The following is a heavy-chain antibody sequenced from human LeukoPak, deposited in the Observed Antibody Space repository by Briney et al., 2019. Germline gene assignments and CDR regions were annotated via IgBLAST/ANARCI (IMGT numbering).Heavy chain of an antibody. Sequence: PGGSLRLSCAASGFTFDDYAMHWVRQAPGKGLEWVSLISGDGGSTYYADSVKGRFTISRDNSKNSLYLQMNSLRTEDTALYYCANLPIGYSSSSPDYWGQGTLVTVSS. CDR2: ISGDGGST. J-gene: IGHJ4*02. CDR1: GFTFDDYA. CDR3: ANLPIGYSSSSPDY. D-gene: IGHD6-6*01. V-gene: IGHV3-43*02.